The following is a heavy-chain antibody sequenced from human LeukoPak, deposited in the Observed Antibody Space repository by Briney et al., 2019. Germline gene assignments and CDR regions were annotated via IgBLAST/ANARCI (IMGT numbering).Heavy chain of an antibody. V-gene: IGHV1-69*13. CDR2: IIPIFGTA. Sequence: SVKVSCKASGGTFSSYAISWVRQAPGQGLEWMGGIIPIFGTANYAQKFQGRVTITADESTSTAYMELSSLRSEDTAVYYCARGALDYGDYVLPNWFDPWGQGTLVTVSS. CDR1: GGTFSSYA. CDR3: ARGALDYGDYVLPNWFDP. J-gene: IGHJ5*02. D-gene: IGHD4-17*01.